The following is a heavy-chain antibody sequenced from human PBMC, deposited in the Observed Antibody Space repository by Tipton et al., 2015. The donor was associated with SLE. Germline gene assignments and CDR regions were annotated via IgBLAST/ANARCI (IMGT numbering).Heavy chain of an antibody. D-gene: IGHD6-13*01. V-gene: IGHV4-59*08. Sequence: TLSLTCTVSGGSISSYYWSWIRQPPGKGLEWIGYIYYSGSTNYNPSLKSRVTISVDTSKSQFSLKLSSVTAADTAVYYCARQGQQLVRPYYYGMDVWGQGTTVTVSS. CDR3: ARQGQQLVRPYYYGMDV. J-gene: IGHJ6*02. CDR1: GGSISSYY. CDR2: IYYSGST.